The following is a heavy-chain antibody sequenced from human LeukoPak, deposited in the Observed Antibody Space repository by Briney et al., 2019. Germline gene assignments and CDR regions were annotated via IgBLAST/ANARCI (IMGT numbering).Heavy chain of an antibody. J-gene: IGHJ4*02. CDR1: GGSFNGYY. CDR3: ARSTDSSGYYQRYFDY. D-gene: IGHD3-22*01. CDR2: IYTSGST. V-gene: IGHV4-59*10. Sequence: SETLSLTCAVYGGSFNGYYWSWIRQPAGKGLEWIGRIYTSGSTNYNPSLKSRVTISVDTSKNQFSLKLSSVTAADTAVYYCARSTDSSGYYQRYFDYWGQGTLVTVSS.